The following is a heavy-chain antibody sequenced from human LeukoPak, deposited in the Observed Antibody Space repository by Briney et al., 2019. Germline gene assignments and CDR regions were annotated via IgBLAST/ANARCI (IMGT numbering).Heavy chain of an antibody. CDR1: GFTFSNYA. V-gene: IGHV3-30-3*01. CDR3: ARVVTVTTNLDALDI. J-gene: IGHJ3*02. CDR2: ISYDGNNK. D-gene: IGHD4-17*01. Sequence: GSLRLSCAASGFTFSNYAMHWVRQAPGKGLEWVAVISYDGNNKYYADSVKGRFTISRDNSKNMLYLQMNSLRAEDTAVYYCARVVTVTTNLDALDIWGQGTMVTVSS.